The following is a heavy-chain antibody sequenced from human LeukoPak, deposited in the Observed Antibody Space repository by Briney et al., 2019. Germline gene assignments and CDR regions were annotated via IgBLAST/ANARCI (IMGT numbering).Heavy chain of an antibody. CDR3: AREKPAWNWIDP. CDR2: IYYSGST. V-gene: IGHV4-59*01. Sequence: SETLSLTCTVSGDSIRSYYWSWIRQPPGKGLEWIGYIYYSGSTNYNPSLKSRVTISVDTSKNQFSLKLSSVTAADTAVYYCAREKPAWNWIDPWGQGTLVTVSS. CDR1: GDSIRSYY. J-gene: IGHJ5*02.